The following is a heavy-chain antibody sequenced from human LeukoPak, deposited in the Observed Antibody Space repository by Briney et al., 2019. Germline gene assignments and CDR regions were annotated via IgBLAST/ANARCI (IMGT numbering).Heavy chain of an antibody. Sequence: PGGSLRLSCAASGFTFSSYWMHWVRQAPGKGLVWVSRINSDGSSTSYADSVKGRFTTSRDNAKNTLYLQMNSLRAEDTAVYYCARDGPQQLGVFDYWGQGTLVTVSS. D-gene: IGHD6-13*01. CDR2: INSDGSST. CDR3: ARDGPQQLGVFDY. V-gene: IGHV3-74*01. J-gene: IGHJ4*02. CDR1: GFTFSSYW.